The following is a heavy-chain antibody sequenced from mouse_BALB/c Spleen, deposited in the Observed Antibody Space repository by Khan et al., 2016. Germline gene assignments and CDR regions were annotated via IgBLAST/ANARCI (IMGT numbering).Heavy chain of an antibody. CDR2: ISDGGSYT. V-gene: IGHV5-4*02. Sequence: EVQLLGSGGGLVKPGGSLKLSCAASGFTFSDYYMYWVRQTPEKRLEWVATISDGGSYTYYPDSVKGRFTISGDNAKNNLYLQMSSLKSEDTAMYYCARTYGNYGYFDVWGAGTTVTVSS. D-gene: IGHD2-1*01. CDR1: GFTFSDYY. J-gene: IGHJ1*01. CDR3: ARTYGNYGYFDV.